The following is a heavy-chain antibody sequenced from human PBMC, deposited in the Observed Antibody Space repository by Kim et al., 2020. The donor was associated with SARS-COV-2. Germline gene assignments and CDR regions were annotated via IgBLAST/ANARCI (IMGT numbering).Heavy chain of an antibody. CDR2: ISYDGSNK. Sequence: GGSLRLSCAASGFTFSSYAMHWVRQAPGKGLEWVAVISYDGSNKYYADPVKGRFTISRDNSKNTLYLQMNSLRAEDTAVYYCAREYGWCSSTSCYVYYYYGMDVWGQGTTVTVSS. D-gene: IGHD2-2*01. V-gene: IGHV3-30*04. CDR1: GFTFSSYA. CDR3: AREYGWCSSTSCYVYYYYGMDV. J-gene: IGHJ6*02.